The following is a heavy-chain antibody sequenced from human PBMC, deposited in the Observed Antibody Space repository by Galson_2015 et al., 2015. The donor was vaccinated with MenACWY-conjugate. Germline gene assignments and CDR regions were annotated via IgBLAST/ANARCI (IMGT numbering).Heavy chain of an antibody. D-gene: IGHD1-26*01. CDR1: GFIFNTYW. V-gene: IGHV3-74*01. CDR3: AKTRGASFSLAS. J-gene: IGHJ1*01. CDR2: INPGGSST. Sequence: SLRLSCAASGFIFNTYWMHWVRQAPGKGLVWVSRINPGGSSTTYADSVKDRFTISRDNAKNTLYLQMNSLRPEDTAVFYCAKTRGASFSLASWGQGTLVTVSS.